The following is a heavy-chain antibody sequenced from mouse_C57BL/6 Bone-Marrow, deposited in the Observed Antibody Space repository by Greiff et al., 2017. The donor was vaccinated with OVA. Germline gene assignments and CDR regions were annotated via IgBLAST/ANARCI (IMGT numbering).Heavy chain of an antibody. J-gene: IGHJ3*01. V-gene: IGHV14-4*01. CDR2: IDPENGDT. D-gene: IGHD2-4*01. Sequence: VQLQQSGAELVRPGASVKLSCTASGFNIKDDYMHWVKQRPEQGLEWIGWIDPENGDTEYASKFQGKATITADTYSNSAYLQLSSLTSEDTAVYYCTTNDYDGYWGQGTLVTVSA. CDR3: TTNDYDGY. CDR1: GFNIKDDY.